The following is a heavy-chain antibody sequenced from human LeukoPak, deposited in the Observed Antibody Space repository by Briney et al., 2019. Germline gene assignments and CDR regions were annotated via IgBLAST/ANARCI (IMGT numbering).Heavy chain of an antibody. J-gene: IGHJ4*02. Sequence: PGGTLRLSCAASGFTFSSYAMHWVRQAPGKGLEWVAVISYDGSNKYYTDSAKGRFTISRDNSKNTLYLQMNSLRAEDTAVYYCARDFGVAVSDVGYFDHWGQGTLVTVSS. CDR2: ISYDGSNK. V-gene: IGHV3-30*04. CDR1: GFTFSSYA. D-gene: IGHD3-3*01. CDR3: ARDFGVAVSDVGYFDH.